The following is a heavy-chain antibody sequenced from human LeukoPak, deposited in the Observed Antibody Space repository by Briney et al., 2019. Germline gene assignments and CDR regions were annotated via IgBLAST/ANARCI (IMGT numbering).Heavy chain of an antibody. J-gene: IGHJ6*02. D-gene: IGHD5-18*01. Sequence: NPSETLSLTCTVSGGSISSGGYYWSWIRQHPGKGLEWIGYIYYSGSTYYNPSLKSRVTISVDTSKNQFSLKLSSVTAADTAVYYCARGRGYSYGYEDDYGMDVWGQGTTVTVSS. CDR1: GGSISSGGYY. CDR3: ARGRGYSYGYEDDYGMDV. V-gene: IGHV4-31*03. CDR2: IYYSGST.